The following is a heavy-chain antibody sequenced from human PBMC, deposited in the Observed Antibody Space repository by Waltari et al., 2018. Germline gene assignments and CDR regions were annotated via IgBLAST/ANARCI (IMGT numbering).Heavy chain of an antibody. V-gene: IGHV1-69-2*01. CDR2: LDPEDGET. Sequence: EVQLVQSGAEVKKPGATVKFSCKVSGYPFTDYYMHWVQQAPGKGLEWMGLLDPEDGETIYAEKLQGRITITADTSTDTINMGLSSLRSEDTACYYCAREAGTAFDDWGQGTLVTVSS. J-gene: IGHJ4*02. D-gene: IGHD1-1*01. CDR3: AREAGTAFDD. CDR1: GYPFTDYY.